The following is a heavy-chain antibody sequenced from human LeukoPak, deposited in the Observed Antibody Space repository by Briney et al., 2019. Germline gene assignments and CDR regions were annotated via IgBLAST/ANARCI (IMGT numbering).Heavy chain of an antibody. V-gene: IGHV1-69*06. J-gene: IGHJ3*02. CDR1: GGTFSSYA. Sequence: GASVKVSCKASGGTFSSYAINWVRQAPGQGLEWMGSFIPIFGTANYAQKFQGRVTITADKSTSTAYMELSSLRSEDTALYYCARGPMSGSYNIWGQGTVVTVS. CDR3: ARGPMSGSYNI. D-gene: IGHD1-26*01. CDR2: FIPIFGTA.